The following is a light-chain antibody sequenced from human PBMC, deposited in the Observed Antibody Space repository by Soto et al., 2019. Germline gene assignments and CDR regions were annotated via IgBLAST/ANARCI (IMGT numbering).Light chain of an antibody. CDR2: EVS. V-gene: IGLV2-14*01. J-gene: IGLJ1*01. Sequence: SVLTQPASVSGSPGQSVTISCTGTSSDVGGYDYVSWYQQHPGTSPTLILYEVSNRPSGVSNLFSGSKSGNTASLIISGLQTEDEADYYCSAYTTTNSLIFGTGTKLTVL. CDR1: SSDVGGYDY. CDR3: SAYTTTNSLI.